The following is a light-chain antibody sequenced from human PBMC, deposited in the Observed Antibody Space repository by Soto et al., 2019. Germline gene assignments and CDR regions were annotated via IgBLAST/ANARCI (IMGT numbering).Light chain of an antibody. Sequence: EIVLTQSPGTLSLSPGERATLSCRASQSVSSNYLAWYQQKPGQAPRLLIYGASNRATGIPDRFSGSGSGSDFTLTISSPQSEDFAVYYCQQYNKWPLTFGPGTKVDIK. CDR3: QQYNKWPLT. V-gene: IGKV3-20*01. CDR2: GAS. CDR1: QSVSSNY. J-gene: IGKJ3*01.